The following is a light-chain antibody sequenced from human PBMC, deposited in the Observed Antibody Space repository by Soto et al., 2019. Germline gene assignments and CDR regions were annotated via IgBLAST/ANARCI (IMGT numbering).Light chain of an antibody. CDR2: GAS. V-gene: IGKV3-20*01. CDR3: QQYTGQPTT. CDR1: KTVSSNY. Sequence: EIILTQSPDTLSLSPGERSTLSCMASKTVSSNYLEWCQQRPGKAPRLLIYGASTRAAGIPERYSGSGSGTDFTLTITRLEPEDSAVYFCQQYTGQPTTFGQGTRLEIK. J-gene: IGKJ5*01.